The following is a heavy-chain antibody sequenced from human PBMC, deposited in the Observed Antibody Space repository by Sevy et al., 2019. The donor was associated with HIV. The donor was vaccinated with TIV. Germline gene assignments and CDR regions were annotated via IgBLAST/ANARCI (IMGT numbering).Heavy chain of an antibody. J-gene: IGHJ6*03. D-gene: IGHD3-9*01. CDR2: INHSGST. CDR1: GGSFSGYY. V-gene: IGHV4-34*01. Sequence: SETLSLTCAVYGGSFSGYYWSWIRQPPGKGLEWIGEINHSGSTNYNPSLKSPVTISVDTSKNQFSLKLSSVTAADTAVYYCARGRYFDWYDPYYYMDVWGKGTTVTVSS. CDR3: ARGRYFDWYDPYYYMDV.